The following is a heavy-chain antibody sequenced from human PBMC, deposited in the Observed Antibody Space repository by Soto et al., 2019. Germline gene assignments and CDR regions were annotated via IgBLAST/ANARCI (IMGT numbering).Heavy chain of an antibody. Sequence: QLHLQESGPGLVKPSQTLSLTCTVSGGSISSHSNYWSWIRQHPGKGLEWIGYISYDGRTYFNLSLQSRLSMSVDTSENQFSLQLSSLTAADTAVYFCALGNPIFDSSGLAFDYWGPGTLVTVSS. D-gene: IGHD3-22*01. CDR1: GGSISSHSNY. V-gene: IGHV4-31*03. CDR3: ALGNPIFDSSGLAFDY. CDR2: ISYDGRT. J-gene: IGHJ4*02.